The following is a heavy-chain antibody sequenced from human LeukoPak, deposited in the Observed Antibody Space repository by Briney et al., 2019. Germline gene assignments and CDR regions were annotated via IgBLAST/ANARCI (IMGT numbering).Heavy chain of an antibody. Sequence: RGSLRLSCAASGFTFSDYYMTWIRQAPGKGLDWVSYIDRSGDTVFYADSVKGRFTMSRDNAKNSLHLQMNSLRPEDSAVYYCGLSSISPFYYYGIDVWGQGTTVSVSS. D-gene: IGHD2-2*01. CDR1: GFTFSDYY. J-gene: IGHJ6*02. CDR3: GLSSISPFYYYGIDV. V-gene: IGHV3-11*01. CDR2: IDRSGDTV.